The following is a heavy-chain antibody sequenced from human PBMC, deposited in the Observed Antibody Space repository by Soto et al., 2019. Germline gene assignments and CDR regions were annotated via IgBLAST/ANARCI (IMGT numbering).Heavy chain of an antibody. Sequence: QVQLVQSGAEVKKPGSSVKVSCKASGGTFSSYAISWVRQAPGQGLEWMGGIIPIFGTANYAQKFQGRVTITADESTSTVYMELSSLRSEDTAVYYCARTSRVTTYYYDSSGYYYDYWGQGTLVTVSS. D-gene: IGHD3-22*01. CDR3: ARTSRVTTYYYDSSGYYYDY. CDR2: IIPIFGTA. V-gene: IGHV1-69*01. CDR1: GGTFSSYA. J-gene: IGHJ4*02.